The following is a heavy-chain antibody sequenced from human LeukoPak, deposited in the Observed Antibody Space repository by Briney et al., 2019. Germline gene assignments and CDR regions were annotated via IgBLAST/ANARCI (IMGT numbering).Heavy chain of an antibody. CDR3: ARDPALEGTEDYRDFGGVESVDAFDV. V-gene: IGHV1-69*10. J-gene: IGHJ3*01. Sequence: ASVKVSCKASGGTFSSYALSWMRQAPGQGLEWMGRVIPMFDVTDYAQKFQGRVTITADTSTGTAYMELSSLTSDDTVMYYCARDPALEGTEDYRDFGGVESVDAFDVWGQGTMVTVFS. D-gene: IGHD4-23*01. CDR2: VIPMFDVT. CDR1: GGTFSSYA.